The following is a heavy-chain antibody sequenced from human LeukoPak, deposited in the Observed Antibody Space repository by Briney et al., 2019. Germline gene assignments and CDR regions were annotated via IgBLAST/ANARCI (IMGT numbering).Heavy chain of an antibody. CDR1: GFTFSTYA. J-gene: IGHJ4*02. V-gene: IGHV3-23*01. CDR2: ISGSGDST. D-gene: IGHD3-16*01. CDR3: ARDDYLGY. Sequence: GGSLRLSCAASGFTFSTYAMSWVRQAPGKGLEWVSSISGSGDSTYDADSVKGRFTVSRDNSKNTLYLQLDTLRAEDTAVYFCARDDYLGYWGQGTLVTVSS.